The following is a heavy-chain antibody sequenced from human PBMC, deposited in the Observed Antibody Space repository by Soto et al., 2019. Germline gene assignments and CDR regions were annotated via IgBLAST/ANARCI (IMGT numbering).Heavy chain of an antibody. Sequence: GGSLRLSCAASGFTFSSYGMHWVRQAPGKGLEWVAVISYDGSNKYYADSVKGRFTISRDNSKNTLYLQMNSLRAEDTAVYYCAKDNPGDCRGGSCYGGGDYFDYWGQGTLVTVSS. J-gene: IGHJ4*02. CDR2: ISYDGSNK. D-gene: IGHD2-15*01. V-gene: IGHV3-30*18. CDR3: AKDNPGDCRGGSCYGGGDYFDY. CDR1: GFTFSSYG.